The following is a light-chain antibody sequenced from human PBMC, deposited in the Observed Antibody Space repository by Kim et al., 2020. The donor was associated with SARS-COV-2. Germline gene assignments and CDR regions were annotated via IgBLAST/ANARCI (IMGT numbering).Light chain of an antibody. CDR2: DVS. Sequence: ATGERVILSCRASQSVSSGYLAWYQQKSGQPPRLVMYDVSVRATGIPDRFSGSGSGTDFTLTISRLEPEDFAVFYCQQYADSPLTFGGGTKVDIK. V-gene: IGKV3-20*01. CDR1: QSVSSGY. J-gene: IGKJ4*01. CDR3: QQYADSPLT.